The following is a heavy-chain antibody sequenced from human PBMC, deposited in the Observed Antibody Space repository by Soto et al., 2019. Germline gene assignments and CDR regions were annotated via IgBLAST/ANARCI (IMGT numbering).Heavy chain of an antibody. D-gene: IGHD2-15*01. CDR3: ARDSGRGWAFDI. J-gene: IGHJ3*02. CDR1: GFTFGRSW. Sequence: EVQLVESGGGLVQPGESLRLSCAASGFTFGRSWMTWVRQAPGKGLEWVANIKPDGSEKDYVDSVKGRFTISRDNAQNSLFLQLTSLRVEDAAVYYCARDSGRGWAFDIWGQGTTVTVSS. V-gene: IGHV3-7*04. CDR2: IKPDGSEK.